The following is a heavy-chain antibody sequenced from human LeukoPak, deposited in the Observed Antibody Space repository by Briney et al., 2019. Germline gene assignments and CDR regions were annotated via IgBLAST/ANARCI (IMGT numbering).Heavy chain of an antibody. V-gene: IGHV3-30*04. CDR3: ARDPPTTVTTPGYYYYYMDV. D-gene: IGHD4-17*01. CDR2: ISYDGSNK. CDR1: GFTFSSYA. Sequence: GGSLRLSCAASGFTFSSYAMHWVRQAPGKGLEWVAVISYDGSNKYYADSVKGRFTISRDNSKNTLYLQMSSLRAEDTAVHYCARDPPTTVTTPGYYYYYMDVWGKGTTVTVSS. J-gene: IGHJ6*03.